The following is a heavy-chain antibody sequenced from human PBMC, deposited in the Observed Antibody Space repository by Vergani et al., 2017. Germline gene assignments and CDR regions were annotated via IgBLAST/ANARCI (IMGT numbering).Heavy chain of an antibody. D-gene: IGHD3-10*01. V-gene: IGHV5-51*01. CDR3: ASGGHGSENGGALQL. CDR1: GYIFSNFC. J-gene: IGHJ3*01. Sequence: EKQLVQSGSETKKPGESLKISCQVFGYIFSNFCIGWVRQRPGRGLEWMVGIYPVDSEVKSNPTFRGQVIFSVDTSVNTAYLQWRSLQASDTAIYFCASGGHGSENGGALQLWGQGTNITVSS. CDR2: IYPVDSEV.